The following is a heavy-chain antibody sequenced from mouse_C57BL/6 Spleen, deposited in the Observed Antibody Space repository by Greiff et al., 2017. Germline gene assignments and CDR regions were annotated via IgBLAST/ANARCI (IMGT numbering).Heavy chain of an antibody. CDR1: GYTFTSYW. CDR3: ANWDYAMDY. CDR2: IYPSDSET. Sequence: VQLQQPGAELVRPGSSVKLSCKASGYTFTSYWMDWVKQRPGQGLEWIGNIYPSDSETHYNQKFKDKATLTVDKSSSTAYMQLSSLTSEDSAVYYCANWDYAMDYWGQGTSVTVSS. V-gene: IGHV1-61*01. D-gene: IGHD4-1*02. J-gene: IGHJ4*01.